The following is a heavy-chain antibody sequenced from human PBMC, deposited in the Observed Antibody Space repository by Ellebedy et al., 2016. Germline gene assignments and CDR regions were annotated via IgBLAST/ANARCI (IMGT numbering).Heavy chain of an antibody. V-gene: IGHV1-2*02. Sequence: ASVKVSCXASGYTFTGYYMHWVRQAPGQGLEWMGWINPNSGGTNYAQKFQGRVTMTRDTSISTAYMELSSLRSEDTAVYYCARGLRMSRYSSSWLPGGYWGQGTLVTVSS. J-gene: IGHJ4*02. CDR2: INPNSGGT. D-gene: IGHD6-13*01. CDR1: GYTFTGYY. CDR3: ARGLRMSRYSSSWLPGGY.